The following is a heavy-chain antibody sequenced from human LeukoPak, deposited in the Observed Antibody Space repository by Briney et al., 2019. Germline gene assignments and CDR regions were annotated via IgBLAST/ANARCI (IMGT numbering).Heavy chain of an antibody. J-gene: IGHJ4*02. CDR3: AKAIPDYDFWSGYYTRYYFDY. Sequence: GGSLRLSCAASGFTFSITWMHWVRQVPGKGLVWVARITSDGGSTTYAESVKGRFTISRDNSKNTLYLQMNSLRAEDTAVYYCAKAIPDYDFWSGYYTRYYFDYWGQGTLVTVSS. D-gene: IGHD3-3*01. CDR2: ITSDGGST. V-gene: IGHV3-74*03. CDR1: GFTFSITW.